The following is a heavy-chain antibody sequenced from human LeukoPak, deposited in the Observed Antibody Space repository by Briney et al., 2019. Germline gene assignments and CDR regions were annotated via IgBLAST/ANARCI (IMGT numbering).Heavy chain of an antibody. J-gene: IGHJ4*02. D-gene: IGHD3-10*01. CDR3: ARTDGSGSYYIYDY. CDR2: MNPNNGNT. V-gene: IGHV1-8*03. Sequence: ASVKVSCKASGYTFTSYDINWVRQATGQGLEWMGWMNPNNGNTGYAQKFQGRVTITRNTSISTAYMELSSLRSDDTAVYYCARTDGSGSYYIYDYWGQGTLVTVSS. CDR1: GYTFTSYD.